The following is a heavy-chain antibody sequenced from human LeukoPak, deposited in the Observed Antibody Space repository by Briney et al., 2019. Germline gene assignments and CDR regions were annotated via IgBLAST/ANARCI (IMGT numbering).Heavy chain of an antibody. J-gene: IGHJ5*02. D-gene: IGHD2-2*03. CDR1: GFTFSSYA. CDR3: ASIPLDIVVVPAARYNWFDP. CDR2: ISGSGGST. Sequence: GASLRLSCAASGFTFSSYAMSWVRQAPGKGLEWVSAISGSGGSTYYADSVKGRFTISSDNSKNTLYLQMNSLRAEDTAVYYCASIPLDIVVVPAARYNWFDPWGQGTLVTVSS. V-gene: IGHV3-23*01.